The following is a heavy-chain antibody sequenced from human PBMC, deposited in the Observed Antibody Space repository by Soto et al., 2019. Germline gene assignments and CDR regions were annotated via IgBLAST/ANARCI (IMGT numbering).Heavy chain of an antibody. CDR3: ARVTVPWYFDL. CDR2: IYSGDSGST. CDR1: GFNVSRNH. D-gene: IGHD4-17*01. J-gene: IGHJ2*01. Sequence: GGSLRLSCAVSGFNVSRNHMSWVRQAPGKGLEWVSVIYSGDSGSTSYADSVKGRIIVSRDISKNTLYLQMNSLRAEDTAIYYCARVTVPWYFDLWGRGTLVTVSS. V-gene: IGHV3-53*01.